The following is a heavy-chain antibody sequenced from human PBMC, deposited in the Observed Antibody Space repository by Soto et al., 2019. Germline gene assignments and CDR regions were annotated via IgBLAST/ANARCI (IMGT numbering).Heavy chain of an antibody. J-gene: IGHJ4*02. CDR1: GFTFSSYA. V-gene: IGHV3-30-3*01. D-gene: IGHD4-4*01. Sequence: GGSLRLSCAASGFTFSSYAMHWVRQAPGKGLEWVAVISYDGSNKYYADSVKGRFTISRDNSKNTLYLQMNSLRAEDTAVYYCARGVTPFYYFDYWGQGTLVTVSS. CDR2: ISYDGSNK. CDR3: ARGVTPFYYFDY.